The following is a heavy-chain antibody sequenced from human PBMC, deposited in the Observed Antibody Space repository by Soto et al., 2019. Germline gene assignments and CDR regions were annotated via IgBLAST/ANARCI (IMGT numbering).Heavy chain of an antibody. CDR2: ITGRDTF. J-gene: IGHJ4*02. Sequence: GGSLRLSCAACGFTFSSFSIHWVRQAPGRGLEWVSCITGRDTFYADSVKGRFTIARDNAKNTLYLQMSSLRAGDTAVYYCARDENVLRGVPFDSWGPRNLVAV. CDR3: ARDENVLRGVPFDS. CDR1: GFTFSSFS. V-gene: IGHV3-21*01. D-gene: IGHD3-10*01.